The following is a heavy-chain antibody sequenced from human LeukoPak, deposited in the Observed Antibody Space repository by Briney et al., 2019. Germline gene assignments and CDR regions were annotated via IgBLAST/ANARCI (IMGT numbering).Heavy chain of an antibody. D-gene: IGHD3-10*01. CDR1: GFDFHNYV. CDR2: ISYDVNIK. J-gene: IGHJ4*02. Sequence: GGSLRLSCAASGFDFHNYVIHWVRQAPGKGLEWVAVISYDVNIKYHADSVKGRFTISRDSSSKTVYLQMNSLGTEDTAVYYCVREGFYDSGSFPTFYFDYWGQGTLVTVSS. V-gene: IGHV3-30-3*01. CDR3: VREGFYDSGSFPTFYFDY.